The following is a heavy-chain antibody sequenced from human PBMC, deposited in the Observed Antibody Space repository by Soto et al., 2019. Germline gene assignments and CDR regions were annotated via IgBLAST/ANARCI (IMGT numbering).Heavy chain of an antibody. CDR2: INAGNGNT. Sequence: ASVKVSCKASGYTFTSYAMHWVRQAPGQRLEWMGWINAGNGNTKYSQKFQGRVTITRDTSASTAYMELSSLRSEDTAVYYCARELGYCSGGSCTDAFDIWGQGTMVTVSS. CDR1: GYTFTSYA. J-gene: IGHJ3*02. D-gene: IGHD2-15*01. V-gene: IGHV1-3*01. CDR3: ARELGYCSGGSCTDAFDI.